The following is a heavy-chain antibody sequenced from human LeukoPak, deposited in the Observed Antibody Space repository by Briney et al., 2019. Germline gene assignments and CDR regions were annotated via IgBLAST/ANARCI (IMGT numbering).Heavy chain of an antibody. J-gene: IGHJ4*02. CDR3: ARIPYSSGAIDY. CDR2: INNDGSST. D-gene: IGHD6-19*01. V-gene: IGHV3-74*01. Sequence: PGGSLRLSCAASGFTFSTYWMHWVRQAPGKGLVWVSRINNDGSSTNYADSVKGRFTISRDNAKNTLFLQMNSLRAEDTAVYYCARIPYSSGAIDYWGQGTLVTVSS. CDR1: GFTFSTYW.